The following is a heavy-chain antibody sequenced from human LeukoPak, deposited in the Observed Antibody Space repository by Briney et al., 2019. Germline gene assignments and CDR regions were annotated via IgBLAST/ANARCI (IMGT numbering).Heavy chain of an antibody. CDR3: ARRILRNYYGSGSYAFDI. CDR2: INHSGST. J-gene: IGHJ3*02. D-gene: IGHD3-10*01. Sequence: SETLSLTCAVYGGSFSGYYWSWIRQPPGKGLEWIGEINHSGSTNYNPSLKSRVTISVDTSKNQFSLKLSSVTAADTAVYYCARRILRNYYGSGSYAFDIWGQGTMVTVSS. CDR1: GGSFSGYY. V-gene: IGHV4-34*01.